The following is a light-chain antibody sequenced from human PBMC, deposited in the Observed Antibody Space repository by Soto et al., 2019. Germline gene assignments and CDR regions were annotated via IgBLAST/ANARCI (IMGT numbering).Light chain of an antibody. CDR3: SSYAGSSLWV. CDR1: SSDVGGYNY. Sequence: QSALTQPPSASGSPGQSVTISCTGTSSDVGGYNYVSWYQQHPGKAPKLMIYEVSKRPSGVPDRFSGSKSGNTASLTVSGLQAEDEAAYYCSSYAGSSLWVFGGGTKPTVL. V-gene: IGLV2-8*01. J-gene: IGLJ3*02. CDR2: EVS.